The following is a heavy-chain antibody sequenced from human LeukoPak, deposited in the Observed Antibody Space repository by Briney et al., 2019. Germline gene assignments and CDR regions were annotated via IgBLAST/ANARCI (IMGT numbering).Heavy chain of an antibody. CDR3: ARDRVHYDILTGYYH. J-gene: IGHJ4*02. D-gene: IGHD3-9*01. Sequence: GRSLRLSCAASGFTFSSYAMHWVRQAPGKGLEWVAVISYDGSNKYYADSVKGRFTISRDNSKNTLYLQMNSLRAEDTAVYYCARDRVHYDILTGYYHWGQGTLVTVSS. V-gene: IGHV3-30*04. CDR1: GFTFSSYA. CDR2: ISYDGSNK.